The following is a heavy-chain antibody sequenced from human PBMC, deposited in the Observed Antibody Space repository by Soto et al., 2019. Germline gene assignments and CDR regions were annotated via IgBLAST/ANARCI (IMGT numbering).Heavy chain of an antibody. V-gene: IGHV1-69*02. CDR2: FIPMLSMS. CDR1: GGTFNSYT. Sequence: QVQLVQSGAEVKKSGSSVRVSCKASGGTFNSYTLSWVRQAPGQRLEWMGRFIPMLSMSTYAQKFQGRVSIIADKSTNTVYLDLSSLRSDDTAIYYCATSYGSGSRPFDYWGQGTLVTVSS. CDR3: ATSYGSGSRPFDY. J-gene: IGHJ4*02. D-gene: IGHD3-10*01.